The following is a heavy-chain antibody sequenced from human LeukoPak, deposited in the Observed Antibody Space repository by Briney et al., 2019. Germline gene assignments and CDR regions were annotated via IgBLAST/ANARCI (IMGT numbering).Heavy chain of an antibody. Sequence: SETLSLTCTVSGGSISSSSYYWGWIRQPPGKGLEWIGSIYYSGSTYYNPSLKSRVTISVDTSKNQFSLKLSSVTAADTAVYYCARTPILTYYYDSSGYYDDYWGQGTLVTVSS. CDR3: ARTPILTYYYDSSGYYDDY. V-gene: IGHV4-39*07. D-gene: IGHD3-22*01. J-gene: IGHJ4*02. CDR2: IYYSGST. CDR1: GGSISSSSYY.